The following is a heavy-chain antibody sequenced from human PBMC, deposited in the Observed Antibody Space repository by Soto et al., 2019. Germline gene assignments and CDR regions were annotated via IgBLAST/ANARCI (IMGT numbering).Heavy chain of an antibody. CDR3: ARQQLWLYYYYYGMDV. CDR2: INHSGST. D-gene: IGHD6-13*01. V-gene: IGHV4-34*01. CDR1: GGSFSGYY. J-gene: IGHJ6*02. Sequence: PSETLSLTCAVYGGSFSGYYWSWIRQPPGKGLEWIGEINHSGSTNYSPSLKSRVTISVDTSKNQFSLKLSSVTAADTAVYYCARQQLWLYYYYYGMDVWGQGTTVTVSS.